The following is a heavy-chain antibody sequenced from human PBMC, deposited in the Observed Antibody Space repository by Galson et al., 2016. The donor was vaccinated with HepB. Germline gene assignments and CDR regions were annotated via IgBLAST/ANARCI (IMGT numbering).Heavy chain of an antibody. J-gene: IGHJ6*02. CDR2: IKTDGSIT. CDR1: GFTFSNYW. Sequence: SLRLSCAVSGFTFSNYWMHWVRQAPGKGLVWISRIKTDGSITDYVDSVKGRFTISIDNAKNTLYLQMNSLRDEDTAVYLCARAPTGPLYYYGMDVWGQGTTVTVSS. V-gene: IGHV3-74*01. CDR3: ARAPTGPLYYYGMDV.